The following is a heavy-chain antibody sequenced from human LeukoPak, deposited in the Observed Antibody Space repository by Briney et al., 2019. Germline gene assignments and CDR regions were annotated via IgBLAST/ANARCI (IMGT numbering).Heavy chain of an antibody. CDR2: IRYDGSNE. D-gene: IGHD2-15*01. Sequence: PGGSLGLSCAASGFTFSSPVMHWVRQAPGKGLEWVAFIRYDGSNEYYAESVKGRFTISRDNSMNTLYLQMNSLRPEDTAVYYCAKPGVAHSQGRYYGLDVWGQGTTVTVSS. V-gene: IGHV3-30*02. J-gene: IGHJ6*02. CDR3: AKPGVAHSQGRYYGLDV. CDR1: GFTFSSPV.